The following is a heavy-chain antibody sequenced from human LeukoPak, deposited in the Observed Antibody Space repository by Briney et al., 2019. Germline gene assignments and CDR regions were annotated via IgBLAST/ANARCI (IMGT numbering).Heavy chain of an antibody. D-gene: IGHD3-10*01. CDR1: GGSFSGYY. CDR2: INHSGST. J-gene: IGHJ4*02. V-gene: IGHV4-34*01. CDR3: TRVSYYGTQPPD. Sequence: SETLSLTCAVYGGSFSGYYWSWIRQPPGKGLEWIGEINHSGSTNYNPSLKSRVTISVDTSKNQFSLSVSSVTAADTAVYYCTRVSYYGTQPPDWGQGTLVTVSS.